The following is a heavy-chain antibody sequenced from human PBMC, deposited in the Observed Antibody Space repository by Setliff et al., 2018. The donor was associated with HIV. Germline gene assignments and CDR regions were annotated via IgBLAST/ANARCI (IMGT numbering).Heavy chain of an antibody. CDR3: ATQRLIVMVPGQGGFDI. CDR2: ISVYNGNT. CDR1: TYTFSSYV. J-gene: IGHJ3*02. Sequence: ASVKVSCKASTYTFSSYVINWVRQAPGQGLEWMGRISVYNGNTNYAQNLQGRVTMTTDTSTSTAYMELRSPRSDDTAMYYCATQRLIVMVPGQGGFDIWAQGTMVTVSS. V-gene: IGHV1-18*01. D-gene: IGHD2-2*01.